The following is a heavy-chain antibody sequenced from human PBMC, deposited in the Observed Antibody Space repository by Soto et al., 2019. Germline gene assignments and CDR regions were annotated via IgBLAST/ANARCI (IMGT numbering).Heavy chain of an antibody. CDR3: ARSGPGGYIDY. D-gene: IGHD3-22*01. V-gene: IGHV6-1*01. Sequence: PSQTLSLTCASCRDRVSSNSAACNWIRRSPSRGLEWLGRTYYRSKWYNHYAVSVKSRITVNPDTSKNQFSLQLNSVTPEDTAVYYCARSGPGGYIDYWGQGTLVTVSS. CDR2: TYYRSKWYN. CDR1: RDRVSSNSAA. J-gene: IGHJ4*02.